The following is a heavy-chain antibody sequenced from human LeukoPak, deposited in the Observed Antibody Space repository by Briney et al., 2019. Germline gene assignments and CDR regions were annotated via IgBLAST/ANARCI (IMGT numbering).Heavy chain of an antibody. J-gene: IGHJ4*02. D-gene: IGHD3-22*01. CDR1: GGSISSYY. CDR2: IYYSGST. V-gene: IGHV4-59*01. CDR3: ARERDYYDSSGYYYYFDY. Sequence: PSETLSLTCTVSGGSISSYYWSWVRQPPGKGLEWIGYIYYSGSTNHNPSLKSRVTISVDTSKNQFSLKLSSVTAADTAVYYCARERDYYDSSGYYYYFDYWGQGTLATVSS.